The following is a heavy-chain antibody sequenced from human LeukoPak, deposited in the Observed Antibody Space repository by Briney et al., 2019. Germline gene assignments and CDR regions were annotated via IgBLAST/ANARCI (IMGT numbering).Heavy chain of an antibody. CDR1: GFTFSSYT. Sequence: GGSLRLSCAASGFTFSSYTMNWVRQTPGQGLEWVSYISSSSTPIYYADSVKGRFTISRDNAKNSLYLQMNSLRDEDTALYYCARRCTWSSDGFDIWGQGTMVTVSS. CDR3: ARRCTWSSDGFDI. V-gene: IGHV3-48*02. D-gene: IGHD6-13*01. J-gene: IGHJ3*02. CDR2: ISSSSTPI.